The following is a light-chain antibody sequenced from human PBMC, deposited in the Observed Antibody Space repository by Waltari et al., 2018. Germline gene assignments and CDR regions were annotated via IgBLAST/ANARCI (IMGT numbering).Light chain of an antibody. Sequence: EIVLTQSPGTLSLSPGERATLSCRASQSVNSIYFAWYQQEPGQAPRLLIYGASSRATGIPDRFSGSGSGTDFIFTISCLQSEDFATYYCQQYYSYPRTFGQGTKVEIK. J-gene: IGKJ1*01. CDR3: QQYYSYPRT. V-gene: IGKV3-20*01. CDR1: QSVNSIY. CDR2: GAS.